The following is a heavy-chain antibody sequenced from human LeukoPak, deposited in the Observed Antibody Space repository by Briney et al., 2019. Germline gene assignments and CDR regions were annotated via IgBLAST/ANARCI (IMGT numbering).Heavy chain of an antibody. J-gene: IGHJ4*02. V-gene: IGHV4-61*01. CDR1: GGSVTSGSYY. D-gene: IGHD5-18*01. CDR2: IYYSGST. Sequence: SETLSLTCTVSGGSVTSGSYYWSWIRQPPGKGLEWIGYIYYSGSTNYNPSLKSRVTISVDTSKNQFSLKLSSVTAADTAVYYCAGDTAMAHIFDYWGQGTLVTVSS. CDR3: AGDTAMAHIFDY.